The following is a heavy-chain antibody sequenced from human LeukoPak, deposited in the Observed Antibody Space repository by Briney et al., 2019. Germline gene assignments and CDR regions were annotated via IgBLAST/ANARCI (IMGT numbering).Heavy chain of an antibody. CDR1: GFTFSSCS. CDR2: INSDGSSI. CDR3: ARGTIGWAGVDY. Sequence: GGSLRLSCAASGFTFSSCSIHWVRQATGKGLVWVSRINSDGSSISYADSVKGRFTISRDNAKNTLYLQMNSLRAEDTAVYYCARGTIGWAGVDYWGQGTLVTVSS. D-gene: IGHD6-19*01. J-gene: IGHJ4*02. V-gene: IGHV3-74*01.